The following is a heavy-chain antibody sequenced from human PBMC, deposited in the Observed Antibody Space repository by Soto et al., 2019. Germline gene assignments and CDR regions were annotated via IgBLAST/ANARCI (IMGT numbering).Heavy chain of an antibody. CDR1: GGSISSGGYY. CDR3: ARGSTPRAWFDP. J-gene: IGHJ5*02. V-gene: IGHV4-31*03. CDR2: IYYSGST. Sequence: QVQLQESGPGLVKPSQTLSLTCTVSGGSISSGGYYWSCIRQPPGKGLEWIVYIYYSGSTYYNPSLKSRVTISVDTSKNQSSLKLSSVTAADTAVYYCARGSTPRAWFDPWGQGTLVTVSS. D-gene: IGHD2-2*01.